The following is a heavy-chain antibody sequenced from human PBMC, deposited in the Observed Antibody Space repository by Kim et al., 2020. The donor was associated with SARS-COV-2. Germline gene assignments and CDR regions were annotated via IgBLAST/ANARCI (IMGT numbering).Heavy chain of an antibody. CDR2: T. D-gene: IGHD3-16*01. CDR3: LGFGYYYGMDV. V-gene: IGHV4-39*01. Sequence: TYYHPSLKSRVTISVDTSKNQFSLKLSSVTAADTAVYYCLGFGYYYGMDVWGQGTTVTVSS. J-gene: IGHJ6*02.